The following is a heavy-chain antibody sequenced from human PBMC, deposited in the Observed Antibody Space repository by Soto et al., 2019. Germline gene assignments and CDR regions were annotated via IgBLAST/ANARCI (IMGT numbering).Heavy chain of an antibody. Sequence: QVHLVQSGAEVKKPGSSVTVSCKASGYIFRRHAISWVRQVPGQGLEWMGGIIPLFGTPKYAQKFKGRVTISADELTSTAYMELRGLRSEDTAVYYCAREGGYTYGLGRGQPFDPWGQGTLVSVSS. CDR3: AREGGYTYGLGRGQPFDP. V-gene: IGHV1-69*01. CDR1: GYIFRRHA. CDR2: IIPLFGTP. D-gene: IGHD5-18*01. J-gene: IGHJ5*02.